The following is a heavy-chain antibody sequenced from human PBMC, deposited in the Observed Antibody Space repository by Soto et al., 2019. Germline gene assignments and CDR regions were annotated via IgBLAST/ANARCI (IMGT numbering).Heavy chain of an antibody. CDR3: VSQRTSVLTQAYFDY. J-gene: IGHJ4*02. V-gene: IGHV4-39*01. CDR1: GGSVSNGNYY. CDR2: VYYRGRS. Sequence: SETLSLTCTVSGGSVSNGNYYWGWIRQSPGKGLEWIGSVYYRGRSYSKSSVKSRVTISVDTSKNQFSLNLNSVTASDTAVYYCVSQRTSVLTQAYFDYWGPGALVTVSS. D-gene: IGHD2-8*01.